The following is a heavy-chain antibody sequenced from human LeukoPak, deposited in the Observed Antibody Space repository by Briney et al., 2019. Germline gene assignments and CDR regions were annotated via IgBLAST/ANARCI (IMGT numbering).Heavy chain of an antibody. CDR3: ARVHSGGYGKGAFDY. Sequence: GGSLRLSCAASGFTFSSYDMHWVRQATGKGLEWVSAIGTAGDTYYPGSVKGRFTISRENAKNSLYLQMNSLRAEDTAVYYCARVHSGGYGKGAFDYWGQGTLVTVSS. V-gene: IGHV3-13*01. CDR1: GFTFSSYD. CDR2: IGTAGDT. J-gene: IGHJ4*02. D-gene: IGHD1-26*01.